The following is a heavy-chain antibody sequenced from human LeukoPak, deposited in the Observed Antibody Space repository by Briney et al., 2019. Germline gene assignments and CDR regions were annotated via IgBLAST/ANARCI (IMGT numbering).Heavy chain of an antibody. CDR1: GGSISSGDYY. D-gene: IGHD2-2*02. CDR2: IYSSGST. J-gene: IGHJ4*02. CDR3: ARDRLKLGVVVVPAAI. V-gene: IGHV4-30-4*08. Sequence: SETLSLTCTVSGGSISSGDYYWSWIRQPPGKGLEWIGYIYSSGSTYYNPSLKSRVTISVDTSKNQFSLKLSSVTAADTAVYYCARDRLKLGVVVVPAAIWGQGTLVTVSS.